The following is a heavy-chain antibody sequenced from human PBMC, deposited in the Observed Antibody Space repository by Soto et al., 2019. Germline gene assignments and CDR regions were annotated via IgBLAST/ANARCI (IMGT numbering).Heavy chain of an antibody. J-gene: IGHJ6*02. CDR3: AKDLGYCSGGSCYESYYYYYGMYV. CDR2: ISGSGGST. D-gene: IGHD2-15*01. Sequence: EVQLLESGGGLVQPGGSLRLSCAASGFTFSSYAMSWVRQAPGKGLEWVSAISGSGGSTYYADSVKGRFTISRDNSKNTLYLQLNSLRAEDTAVYYCAKDLGYCSGGSCYESYYYYYGMYVWGQGTTVTVSS. CDR1: GFTFSSYA. V-gene: IGHV3-23*01.